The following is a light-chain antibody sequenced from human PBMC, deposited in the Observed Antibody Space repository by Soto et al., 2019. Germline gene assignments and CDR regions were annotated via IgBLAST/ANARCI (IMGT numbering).Light chain of an antibody. CDR2: EVS. Sequence: QSALTQPPSASGSPGQSVTISCTGTSSDVGGYNYVSWYQQHPGKVPKLMIYEVSKRPSGVPDRFSGSKSGNTASLTVSGLQAEDEADYDCSSYAGSNTDYVFGTGTKLTVL. CDR1: SSDVGGYNY. CDR3: SSYAGSNTDYV. V-gene: IGLV2-8*01. J-gene: IGLJ1*01.